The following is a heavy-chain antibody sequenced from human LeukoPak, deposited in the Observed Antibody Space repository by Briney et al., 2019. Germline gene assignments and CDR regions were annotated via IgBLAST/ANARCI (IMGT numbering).Heavy chain of an antibody. J-gene: IGHJ4*02. CDR3: AVAPGDY. D-gene: IGHD2-21*01. V-gene: IGHV1-2*02. CDR1: GYTFTGYY. Sequence: GASVKVSCNASGYTFTGYYMHWVRQAPGQGLEWMGWINPNTGDTHYAQKFQGRVTLTRDTSITTVYMELSRLTSDDTAIFYCAVAPGDYWGQGTLVTVSS. CDR2: INPNTGDT.